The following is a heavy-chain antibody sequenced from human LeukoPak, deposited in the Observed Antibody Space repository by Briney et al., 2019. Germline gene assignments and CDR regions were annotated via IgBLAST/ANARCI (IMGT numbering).Heavy chain of an antibody. D-gene: IGHD3-3*01. Sequence: GASLRLSCAASGFTFISYAMSWVRQAPGKGLEWVSAISGSGGSTYYADSVKGRFTISRDNSKNTLYLQMNSLRAEGTAVYYCAKVKVVAYDFWSGSWGMDVWGQGTTVTVSS. V-gene: IGHV3-23*01. CDR1: GFTFISYA. CDR3: AKVKVVAYDFWSGSWGMDV. CDR2: ISGSGGST. J-gene: IGHJ6*02.